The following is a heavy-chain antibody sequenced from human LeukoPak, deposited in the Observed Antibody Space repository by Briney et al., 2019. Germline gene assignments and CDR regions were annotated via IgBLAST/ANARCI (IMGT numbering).Heavy chain of an antibody. J-gene: IGHJ4*02. CDR2: ISGSGGST. CDR3: ARDIGGFGELAWAFDY. Sequence: PGGSLRLSCAASGFTFSSYAMSWVRQAPGKGLERVSAISGSGGSTYYGDSVKGRFTISRDNAKNSLYLQMNSLRAEDTAVYYCARDIGGFGELAWAFDYWGQGTLVTVSS. D-gene: IGHD3-10*01. V-gene: IGHV3-23*01. CDR1: GFTFSSYA.